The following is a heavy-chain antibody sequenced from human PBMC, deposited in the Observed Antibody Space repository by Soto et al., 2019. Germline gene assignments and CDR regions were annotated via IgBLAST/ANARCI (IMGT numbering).Heavy chain of an antibody. CDR1: GFTFSGSA. Sequence: EVQLVESGGGLVQPGGSLKLSCAASGFTFSGSARPWVRQASGKGLEWVGGIRSKANSYATAYAASVKGRFTISRDDSKNTAYLQMNSLKTEDTAVYYCTSYCSSTSCYAGYYYMDVWGKGTTVTVSS. D-gene: IGHD2-2*01. CDR3: TSYCSSTSCYAGYYYMDV. CDR2: IRSKANSYAT. V-gene: IGHV3-73*01. J-gene: IGHJ6*03.